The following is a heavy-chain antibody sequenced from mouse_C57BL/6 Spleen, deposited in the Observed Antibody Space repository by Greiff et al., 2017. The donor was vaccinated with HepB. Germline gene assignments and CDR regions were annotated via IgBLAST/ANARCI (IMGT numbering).Heavy chain of an antibody. CDR1: GYTFTSYW. CDR2: IDPSDSET. Sequence: QVQLQQPGAELVRPGSSVKLSCKASGYTFTSYWMHWVKQRPIQGLEWIGNIDPSDSETHYNQKFKDKATLTVDKSSSTAYMQLSSLTSEDSAVYYCARGAPVVAHWYFDVWGTGTTVTVSS. J-gene: IGHJ1*03. V-gene: IGHV1-52*01. D-gene: IGHD1-1*01. CDR3: ARGAPVVAHWYFDV.